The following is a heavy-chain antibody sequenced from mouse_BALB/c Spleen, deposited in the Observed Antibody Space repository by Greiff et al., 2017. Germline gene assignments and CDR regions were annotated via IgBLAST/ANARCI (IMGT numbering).Heavy chain of an antibody. Sequence: VQLQQSGAELMKPGASVKISCKATGYTFSSYWIEWVKQRPGHGLEWIGEILPGSGSTNYNEKFKSKATLTVDTSSSTAYMQLSSLASEDSALYYWARSETDAMDYWGQGTSVTVSS. CDR1: GYTFSSYW. J-gene: IGHJ4*01. CDR2: ILPGSGST. V-gene: IGHV1-9*01. CDR3: ARSETDAMDY.